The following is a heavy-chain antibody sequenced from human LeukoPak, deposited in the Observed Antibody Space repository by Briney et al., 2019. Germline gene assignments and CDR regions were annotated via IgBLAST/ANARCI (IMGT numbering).Heavy chain of an antibody. CDR3: ARRLFSGYADY. V-gene: IGHV4-39*07. CDR2: IYYSGST. CDR1: GGSISSSSYY. J-gene: IGHJ4*02. D-gene: IGHD5-12*01. Sequence: SETLSLTCTVSGGSISSSSYYWGWIRQPPGKGLEWIGSIYYSGSTYYNPSLKSRVTISVDTSKNQFSLKLSSVTAADTAVYYCARRLFSGYADYWGQGTLVTVSS.